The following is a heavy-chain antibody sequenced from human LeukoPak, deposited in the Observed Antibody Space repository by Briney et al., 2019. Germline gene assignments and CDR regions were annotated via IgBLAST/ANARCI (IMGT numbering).Heavy chain of an antibody. CDR3: APSDRASGWYANAFDI. Sequence: ASVKVSCKASGYTFTSYGISWVRQAPGQGLEGMGWISAYNGNTNYAQKLQGRVTMTTDTSTSTDYMELRSLRSDDTAVYYCAPSDRASGWYANAFDIWSQGTMVTVSS. V-gene: IGHV1-18*01. D-gene: IGHD6-19*01. CDR1: GYTFTSYG. J-gene: IGHJ3*02. CDR2: ISAYNGNT.